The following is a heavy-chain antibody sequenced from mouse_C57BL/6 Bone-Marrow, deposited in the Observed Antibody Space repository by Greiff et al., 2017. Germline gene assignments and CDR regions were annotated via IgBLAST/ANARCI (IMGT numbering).Heavy chain of an antibody. Sequence: EVQLQESGGGLVQPKGSLKLSCAASGFTFNTYAMHWVRQAPGKGLEWVARIRSKSSNSATYYADSVKDRFTISRDDSQSMLYLQMNNLKTEDTAMYYGVRRHSGSSYGGWYFAVWGTGTTVTVSS. CDR1: GFTFNTYA. CDR2: IRSKSSNSAT. CDR3: VRRHSGSSYGGWYFAV. V-gene: IGHV10-3*01. D-gene: IGHD1-1*01. J-gene: IGHJ1*03.